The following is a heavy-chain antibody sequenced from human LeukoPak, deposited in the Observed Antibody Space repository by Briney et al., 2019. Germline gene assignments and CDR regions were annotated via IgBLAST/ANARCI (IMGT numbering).Heavy chain of an antibody. CDR2: INHSGST. Sequence: SETLSLTCAVYGGSFSGYYWSWIRQPPGKGLEWIGEINHSGSTNYNPSLKSRATISVDTSKNQFSLKLSSVTAADTAVYYCARRSGSSFRYYYYYMDVWGKGTTVTVSS. CDR3: ARRSGSSFRYYYYYMDV. J-gene: IGHJ6*03. CDR1: GGSFSGYY. V-gene: IGHV4-34*01. D-gene: IGHD3-3*01.